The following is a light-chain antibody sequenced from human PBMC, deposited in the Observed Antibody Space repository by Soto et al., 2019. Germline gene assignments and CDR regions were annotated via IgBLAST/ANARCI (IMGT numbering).Light chain of an antibody. CDR2: LTS. V-gene: IGKV3D-11*01. CDR1: QAVNTR. Sequence: EIVLTQSPATLSSFPGDRVTLSCRASQAVNTRLAWYQHKPGQAPRLLIYLTSNRATGIPARFSGSGSGTDFTLTISSLEPEDFAVYYCQQHSSWPLTFGGGTKVDIK. J-gene: IGKJ4*01. CDR3: QQHSSWPLT.